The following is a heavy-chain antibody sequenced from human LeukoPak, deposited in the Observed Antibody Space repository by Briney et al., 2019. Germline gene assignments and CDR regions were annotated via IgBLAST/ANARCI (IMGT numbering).Heavy chain of an antibody. CDR3: ARCSRMYSSSFNWFDP. Sequence: ASVKVSCKASGYTFTSYDINWVRQATGQGLEWMGWMNPNSGNTGYAQKFQGRATMTRNTSISTAYMELSSLRSEDTAVYYCARCSRMYSSSFNWFDPWGQGTLVTVSS. D-gene: IGHD6-13*01. CDR2: MNPNSGNT. V-gene: IGHV1-8*01. J-gene: IGHJ5*02. CDR1: GYTFTSYD.